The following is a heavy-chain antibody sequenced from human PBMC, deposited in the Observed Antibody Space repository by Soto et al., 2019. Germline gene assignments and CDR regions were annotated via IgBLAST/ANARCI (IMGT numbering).Heavy chain of an antibody. CDR1: GLTISSASYY. CDR2: IYYNGST. D-gene: IGHD6-13*01. J-gene: IGHJ4*02. CDR3: ARYRIRGSWSKFDY. V-gene: IGHV4-31*03. Sequence: QVLLQESGPGLMKPSQTLSLTCTVSGLTISSASYYWSWIRQHPGKGLEWVGNIYYNGSTYYSPSLKSRVTLWVDTSKNQFSLRLASVTAADTAVYYCARYRIRGSWSKFDYWGQGTLVTVSS.